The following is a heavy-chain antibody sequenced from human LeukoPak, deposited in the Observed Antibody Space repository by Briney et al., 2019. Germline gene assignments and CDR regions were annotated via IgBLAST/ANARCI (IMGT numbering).Heavy chain of an antibody. Sequence: PGGSLTLSCAASGFTFRSYSINWVRQAPGKGMEWVSSIDTAINTSYSDSVKGRFTASRDNAKNSLDLQMSSLRAEDTAVYYCARTVCSGGSCPHDYWGQGTLVTVSS. V-gene: IGHV3-21*01. CDR2: IDTAINT. CDR1: GFTFRSYS. CDR3: ARTVCSGGSCPHDY. D-gene: IGHD2-15*01. J-gene: IGHJ4*02.